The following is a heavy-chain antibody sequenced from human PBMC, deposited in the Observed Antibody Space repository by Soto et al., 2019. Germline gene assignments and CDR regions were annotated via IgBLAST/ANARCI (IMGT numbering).Heavy chain of an antibody. CDR1: GFSLNTREVG. CDR3: AHRAYYYGWGSYYPL. D-gene: IGHD3-10*01. V-gene: IGHV2-5*02. CDR2: IYWDDDK. Sequence: QITLKESGPTLVKPTQTLTLTCTFSGFSLNTREVGVGWIRQPPGKALEWLALIYWDDDKRYRPSLKSRVAIVKDTSKNLVNVIMTNIDPKNTAKYYCAHRAYYYGWGSYYPLRGQGILVTVSS. J-gene: IGHJ4*02.